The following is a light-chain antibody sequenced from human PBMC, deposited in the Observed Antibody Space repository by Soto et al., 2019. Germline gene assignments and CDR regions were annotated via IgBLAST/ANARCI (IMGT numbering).Light chain of an antibody. J-gene: IGKJ5*01. V-gene: IGKV1-5*01. Sequence: DIQMTQSPSTLSASVGDRVTITCRASQSVSTRLAWYQQKSGKAPKLLIYDASSLESGVPSRFSASGVGTELTLTISSLQPDDFATYYCQQYTSYSITFGQGTQLKIK. CDR2: DAS. CDR1: QSVSTR. CDR3: QQYTSYSIT.